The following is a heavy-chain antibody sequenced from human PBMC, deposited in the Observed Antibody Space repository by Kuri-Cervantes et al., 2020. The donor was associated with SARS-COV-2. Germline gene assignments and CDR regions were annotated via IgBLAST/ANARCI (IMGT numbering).Heavy chain of an antibody. V-gene: IGHV1-18*04. CDR2: ISAYNGNT. J-gene: IGHJ6*02. Sequence: ASVKVSCKASGYTFTSYGISWVRQAPGQGLERMGWISAYNGNTNYAQKLQDRVTMTTDTSTSTAYMELRSLRSDDTAVYYCARVPCSTSCYRLGDYYYYGMDVWGQGTTVTVSS. CDR3: ARVPCSTSCYRLGDYYYYGMDV. D-gene: IGHD2-2*02. CDR1: GYTFTSYG.